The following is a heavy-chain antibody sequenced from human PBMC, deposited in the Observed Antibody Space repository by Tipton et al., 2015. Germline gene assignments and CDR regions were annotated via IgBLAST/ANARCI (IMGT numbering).Heavy chain of an antibody. CDR3: ARGQRGYPF. V-gene: IGHV4-61*01. D-gene: IGHD3-22*01. Sequence: TLSLTCTVSGGSVKDNNYYWNWIRQSPGKELEWIGYIFYSGNTNYHPSLKSRVTISIDTSKNQFSLKLRSVTAADTAVYYCARGQRGYPFWGQGTLVTVSS. CDR2: IFYSGNT. CDR1: GGSVKDNNYY. J-gene: IGHJ4*02.